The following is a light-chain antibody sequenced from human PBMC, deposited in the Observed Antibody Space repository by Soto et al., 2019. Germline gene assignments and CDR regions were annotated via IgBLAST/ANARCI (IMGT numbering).Light chain of an antibody. CDR3: QQYDSLPYT. V-gene: IGKV1-5*01. CDR1: QSISDY. J-gene: IGKJ2*01. Sequence: DIPMTQSPSTLSASLGDRVTISCRASQSISDYLARCQQNPGHTPNLLIYDASSWESGVPSRFSGSGSGTDFTLTISSLQPDDFATYYCQQYDSLPYTFGQGTKLEIK. CDR2: DAS.